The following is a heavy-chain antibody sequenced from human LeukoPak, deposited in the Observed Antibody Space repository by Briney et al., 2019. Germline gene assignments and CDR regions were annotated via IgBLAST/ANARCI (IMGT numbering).Heavy chain of an antibody. J-gene: IGHJ6*02. CDR2: IKQDGSEK. CDR1: GFTFSTYW. D-gene: IGHD2-2*02. Sequence: GGSLRLSCAASGFTFSTYWMSWVRQAPGKGLEWVASIKQDGSEKYYVDSVKGRFTISRDNSKNTLYLQMNSLRAEDTAVYYCAGCSSTSCYSGLYGMDVWGQGTTVTVSS. V-gene: IGHV3-7*01. CDR3: AGCSSTSCYSGLYGMDV.